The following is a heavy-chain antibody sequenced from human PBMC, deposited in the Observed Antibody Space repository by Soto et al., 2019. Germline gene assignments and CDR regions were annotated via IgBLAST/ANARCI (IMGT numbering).Heavy chain of an antibody. CDR2: ISGSVGTT. CDR1: GFTFSSYA. D-gene: IGHD3-16*01. CDR3: ARGGVGDGNEFAY. V-gene: IGHV3-23*01. Sequence: EVQLLESGGGLVQPGGSLRLSCAASGFTFSSYAMSWVRQAPGKGLEWVSGISGSVGTTYYADSVKGRFTISRDNSKNTLYLQMNSLRAEDTAVYYCARGGVGDGNEFAYWGQGSLVTVSS. J-gene: IGHJ4*02.